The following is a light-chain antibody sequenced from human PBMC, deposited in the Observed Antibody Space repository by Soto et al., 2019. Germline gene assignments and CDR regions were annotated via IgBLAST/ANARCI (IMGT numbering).Light chain of an antibody. CDR3: TSYAGSSVV. J-gene: IGLJ2*01. CDR1: TSDVGRYNY. V-gene: IGLV2-8*01. CDR2: EVT. Sequence: QSALTQPPSASGSPGQSVTISCTGTTSDVGRYNYDSWYQQHPGKAPKLVMYEVTKRPSGVPDRFSGSKSGNTASLTVSGLQAADEADYYCTSYAGSSVVFGGGTKLTVL.